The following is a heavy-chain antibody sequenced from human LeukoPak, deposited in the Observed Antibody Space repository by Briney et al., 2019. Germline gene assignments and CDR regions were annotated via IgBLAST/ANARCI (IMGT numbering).Heavy chain of an antibody. J-gene: IGHJ4*02. V-gene: IGHV3-74*01. CDR3: ARGRPHGNDY. CDR1: GLTFSSHW. Sequence: GGSLRLSCAASGLTFSSHWMNWVRQAPGKGLVWVSRIASDGSSTTYADSVKGRFSISRDNAKNTLYLQMNSLRVEDTAVYYCARGRPHGNDYWGQGTLVTVSS. CDR2: IASDGSST. D-gene: IGHD4-23*01.